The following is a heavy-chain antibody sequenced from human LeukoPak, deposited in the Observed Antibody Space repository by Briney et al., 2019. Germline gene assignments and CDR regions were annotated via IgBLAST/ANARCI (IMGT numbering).Heavy chain of an antibody. CDR3: ARDLGRRDYYDSSGYSHGAFDI. V-gene: IGHV1-69*06. D-gene: IGHD3-22*01. Sequence: SVKVSCKASGGTFSSYAISWVRQAPGQGLEWMGGIIPIFGTANYAQKFQGRVTITADKSTSTAYMELSSLRSEDTAVYYCARDLGRRDYYDSSGYSHGAFDIWGQGTMVTVSS. CDR1: GGTFSSYA. J-gene: IGHJ3*02. CDR2: IIPIFGTA.